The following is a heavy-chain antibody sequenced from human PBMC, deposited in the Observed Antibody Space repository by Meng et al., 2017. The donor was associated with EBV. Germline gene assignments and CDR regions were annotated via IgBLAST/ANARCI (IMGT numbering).Heavy chain of an antibody. CDR1: GGTFRSDA. CDR2: LIPMFGAP. J-gene: IGHJ4*02. CDR3: ASESGRGYTPDY. Sequence: QVQLVQSGAEVKKPXVSVKGSCRTSGGTFRSDAVSWVRQAPGQGLEWMGGLIPMFGAPNYAQKFQGRVTIIADESTSTHTMELNSLRSEDTAMYYCASESGRGYTPDYWGQGTLVTVSS. D-gene: IGHD3-10*01. V-gene: IGHV1-69*01.